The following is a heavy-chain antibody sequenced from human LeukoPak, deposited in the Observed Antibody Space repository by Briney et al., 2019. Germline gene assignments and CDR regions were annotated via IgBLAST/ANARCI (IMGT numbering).Heavy chain of an antibody. Sequence: GGSLRLSCAASGFTFSSYEMNWVRQAPGKGLEWVSYISSSGSTIYYADSVKGRFTISRDNAKNSLYLQMNSLRAEDTAVYYCARDSGQVPAADGYYYYYGMDVWGKGTTVTVSS. CDR1: GFTFSSYE. V-gene: IGHV3-48*03. CDR3: ARDSGQVPAADGYYYYYGMDV. D-gene: IGHD2-2*01. CDR2: ISSSGSTI. J-gene: IGHJ6*04.